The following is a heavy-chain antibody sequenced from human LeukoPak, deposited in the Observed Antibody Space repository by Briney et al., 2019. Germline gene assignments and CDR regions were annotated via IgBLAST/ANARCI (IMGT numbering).Heavy chain of an antibody. D-gene: IGHD2-2*01. J-gene: IGHJ4*02. Sequence: GGSLRLSCTASGFTFSGYAMSWVRQAPGKGLEWVSGISGSGGSPSYADSVKGRFTISRDNSKNTLYLQMNSLRAEDTAMYYCAKRRGEVPTASLDYWDQGTLVTVSS. CDR2: ISGSGGSP. V-gene: IGHV3-23*01. CDR3: AKRRGEVPTASLDY. CDR1: GFTFSGYA.